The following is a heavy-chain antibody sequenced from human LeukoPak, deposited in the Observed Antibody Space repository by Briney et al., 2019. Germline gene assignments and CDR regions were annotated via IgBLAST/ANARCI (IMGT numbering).Heavy chain of an antibody. CDR2: ISGNGGST. V-gene: IGHV3-23*01. J-gene: IGHJ5*02. CDR1: GFSFSSYA. CDR3: AKSPYTSSERYFDP. Sequence: GGSLRLSCAASGFSFSSYAMTWVRQAPGKGLEWVSTISGNGGSTYYADSVKGRFTISRDNSKNTLHLQMNSLRAGDTAVYYCAKSPYTSSERYFDPWGQGILVTVSS. D-gene: IGHD6-13*01.